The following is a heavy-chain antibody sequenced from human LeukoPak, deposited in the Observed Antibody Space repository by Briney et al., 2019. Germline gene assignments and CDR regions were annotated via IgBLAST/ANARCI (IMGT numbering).Heavy chain of an antibody. CDR3: AKDIFRWNYDSSGPG. V-gene: IGHV3-23*01. CDR1: GFTFSSYA. CDR2: ISGSGGST. Sequence: GSLRLSCAASGFTFSSYAMSWVRQAPGKGLEWVSAISGSGGSTYYPDSGKGRFTISRDNSKNTLYLQMNSLRAEDTAVYYCAKDIFRWNYDSSGPGWGQGTLVTVSS. J-gene: IGHJ4*02. D-gene: IGHD3-22*01.